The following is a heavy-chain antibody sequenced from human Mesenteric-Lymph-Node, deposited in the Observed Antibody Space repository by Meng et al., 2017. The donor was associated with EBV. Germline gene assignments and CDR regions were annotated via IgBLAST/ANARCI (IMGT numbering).Heavy chain of an antibody. J-gene: IGHJ4*02. CDR3: ARQQGNSGGDY. V-gene: IGHV5-51*01. CDR1: GYRFPSYC. CDR2: IYPGDSDT. Sequence: GAEVKNPGDPMQSPCKSAGYRFPSYCIGWVRQLPGKGLEWRGIIYPGDSDTRYSPSFQGQVTISADKSISTAYLQWSSLKASDTAMYYCARQQGNSGGDYWGQGTLVTVSS. D-gene: IGHD4-23*01.